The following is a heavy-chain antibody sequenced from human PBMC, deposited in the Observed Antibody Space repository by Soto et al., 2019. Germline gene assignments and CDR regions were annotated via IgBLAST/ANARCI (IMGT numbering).Heavy chain of an antibody. CDR3: ARDRGYCSGGSCYRQSFDY. Sequence: EVQLVESGGGLVKPGGSLRLSCAASGFTFSSYSMNWVRQAPGKGLEWVSSISSSSSYIYYADSVKGRFTISRDNAKNSLYLQMNSLRAEYTAVYYCARDRGYCSGGSCYRQSFDYWGQGTLVTVSS. CDR1: GFTFSSYS. D-gene: IGHD2-15*01. CDR2: ISSSSSYI. J-gene: IGHJ4*02. V-gene: IGHV3-21*01.